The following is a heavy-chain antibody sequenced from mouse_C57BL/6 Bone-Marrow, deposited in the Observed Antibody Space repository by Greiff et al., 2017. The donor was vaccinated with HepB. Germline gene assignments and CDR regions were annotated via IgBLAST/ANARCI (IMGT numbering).Heavy chain of an antibody. V-gene: IGHV5-9-1*02. CDR1: GFTFSSYA. D-gene: IGHD2-3*01. J-gene: IGHJ4*01. CDR3: TREGWLLRDYAMDY. CDR2: ISSGGDYI. Sequence: EVKLMESGEGLVKPGGSLKLSCAASGFTFSSYAMSWVRQTPEKRLEWVAYISSGGDYIYYADTVKGRFTISRDNARNTLYLQMSSLKSEDTAMYYCTREGWLLRDYAMDYWGQGTSVTVSS.